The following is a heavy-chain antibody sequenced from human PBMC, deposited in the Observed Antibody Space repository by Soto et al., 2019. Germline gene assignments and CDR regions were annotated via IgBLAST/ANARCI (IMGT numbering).Heavy chain of an antibody. CDR3: ARYKGYCSGGSCYYHYYMDV. D-gene: IGHD2-15*01. CDR2: ISTTGSTI. J-gene: IGHJ6*03. Sequence: PGGSLRLSCAASGFTFSTYSMNWVHQAPGKGLEWVSYISTTGSTIYYADSVKGRFTISRDNAKNSLYLQMTSLRAEDTAVYYCARYKGYCSGGSCYYHYYMDVWGKGTSVTVSS. V-gene: IGHV3-48*01. CDR1: GFTFSTYS.